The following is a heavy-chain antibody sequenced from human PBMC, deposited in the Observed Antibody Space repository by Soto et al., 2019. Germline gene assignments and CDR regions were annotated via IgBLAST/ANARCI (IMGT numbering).Heavy chain of an antibody. CDR2: INPSGGST. V-gene: IGHV1-46*03. D-gene: IGHD6-6*01. J-gene: IGHJ6*03. Sequence: QVQLVQSGAEVKKPGASVKVSCKASGYTFTSYYMHWVRQAPGQGLEWMGIINPSGGSTSYAQKFQGRVTMTRDTSTSTVYMELSSLRSEDTAVYYCARDASSKQLCGTYYYYMDVWGKGTTVTVSS. CDR1: GYTFTSYY. CDR3: ARDASSKQLCGTYYYYMDV.